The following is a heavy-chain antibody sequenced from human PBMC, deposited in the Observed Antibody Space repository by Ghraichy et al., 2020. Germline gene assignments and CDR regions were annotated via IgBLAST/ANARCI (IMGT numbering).Heavy chain of an antibody. CDR2: ISAYNGNT. CDR3: AASGLGATTEVIGAFDI. J-gene: IGHJ3*02. V-gene: IGHV1-18*01. CDR1: GYTFTSYG. D-gene: IGHD1-26*01. Sequence: ASVKVSCKASGYTFTSYGISWVRQAPGQGLEWMGWISAYNGNTNYAQKLQGRVTMTTDTSTSTAYMELRSLRSDDTAVYYCAASGLGATTEVIGAFDIWGQGTMVTVSS.